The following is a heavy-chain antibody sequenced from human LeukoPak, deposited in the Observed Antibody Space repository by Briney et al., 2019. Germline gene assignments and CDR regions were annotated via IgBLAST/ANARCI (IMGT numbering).Heavy chain of an antibody. CDR3: ASGNSHAFDI. Sequence: GGSLRLSCAASGFTFSDYWTFGVRQAPGKGLVWVSRIDLAGDYTTYADSVKGRFTISRDNAKNTLYLEMNSLRAEDTAVYYCASGNSHAFDICGQGTMVTVSS. J-gene: IGHJ3*02. CDR2: IDLAGDYT. CDR1: GFTFSDYW. V-gene: IGHV3-74*01.